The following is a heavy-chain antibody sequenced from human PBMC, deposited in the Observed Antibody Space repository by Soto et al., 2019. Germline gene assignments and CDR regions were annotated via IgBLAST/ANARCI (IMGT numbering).Heavy chain of an antibody. Sequence: QVQLQESGPGLVKPSETLSLTCSVSGGSITSHYCSWFRQPPGKGLEWIGYIHHSGSTSYNPSLKSRVTMAVYTPXNQFSLKVSSVTAADTALYYCARQGFGQLHGLVDVWGPGTTVTVSS. CDR1: GGSITSHY. J-gene: IGHJ6*02. D-gene: IGHD3-10*01. CDR2: IHHSGST. V-gene: IGHV4-59*08. CDR3: ARQGFGQLHGLVDV.